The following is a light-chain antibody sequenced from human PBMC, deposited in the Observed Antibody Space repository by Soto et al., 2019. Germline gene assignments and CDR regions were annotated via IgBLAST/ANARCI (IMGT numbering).Light chain of an antibody. CDR1: QSISSW. J-gene: IGKJ1*01. V-gene: IGKV1-5*03. CDR3: QQYNSFSRT. CDR2: KAS. Sequence: DIQMTQSPSTRSASVGDRVTITCRASQSISSWLAWYQQKPGKAPKLLIYKASTLESGVSSRFSGSGSGTEFTLTISSLQPDDFASYYCQQYNSFSRTFGQGTKVDIK.